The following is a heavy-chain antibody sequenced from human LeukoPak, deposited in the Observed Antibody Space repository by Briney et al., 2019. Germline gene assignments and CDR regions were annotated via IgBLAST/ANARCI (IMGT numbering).Heavy chain of an antibody. CDR1: AFTLSSHS. Sequence: GSLRLSCAGSAFTLSSHSMHWVRQAPGKGLEWVSSIVGSGYSAYYADSVKGRFTISRDNSKNTLYLQMNSLRAEDTAVYYCAKDRTSSDYYPEYFQHWGQGTLVTVSS. J-gene: IGHJ1*01. CDR3: AKDRTSSDYYPEYFQH. CDR2: IVGSGYSA. V-gene: IGHV3-NL1*01. D-gene: IGHD3-22*01.